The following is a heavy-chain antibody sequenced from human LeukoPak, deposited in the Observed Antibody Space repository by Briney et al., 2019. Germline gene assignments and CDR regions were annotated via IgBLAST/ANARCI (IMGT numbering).Heavy chain of an antibody. J-gene: IGHJ4*02. Sequence: GGSLRLSCAAPGFTFSDYYMSWIRQAPGKGLEWVSYISSSGSTIYYADSVKGRFTISRDNAKNSLYLQMNSLRAEDTAVYYCARVDNWNYIAYWGQGTLVTVSS. CDR2: ISSSGSTI. CDR1: GFTFSDYY. V-gene: IGHV3-11*01. D-gene: IGHD1-20*01. CDR3: ARVDNWNYIAY.